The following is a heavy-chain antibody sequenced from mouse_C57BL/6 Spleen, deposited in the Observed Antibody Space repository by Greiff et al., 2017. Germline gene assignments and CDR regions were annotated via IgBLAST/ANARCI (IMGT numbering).Heavy chain of an antibody. D-gene: IGHD1-1*01. V-gene: IGHV5-17*01. Sequence: EVHLVESGGGLVKPGGSLKLSCAASGFTFSDYGMHWVRQAPEKGLEWVAYISSGSSTIYYADTVKGRFTISRDNAKNTLFLQMTSLRSEDTAMYYCARDYYGSSYVEWYFDVWGTGTTVTVSS. CDR1: GFTFSDYG. CDR2: ISSGSSTI. J-gene: IGHJ1*03. CDR3: ARDYYGSSYVEWYFDV.